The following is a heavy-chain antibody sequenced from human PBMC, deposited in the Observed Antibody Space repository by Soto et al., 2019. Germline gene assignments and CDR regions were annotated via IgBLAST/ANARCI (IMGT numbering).Heavy chain of an antibody. Sequence: GSLRLSCAASGFIFSSLAMSWVRQAPGKGLEWASAIPGSADSTYYADSVKGRFTISRDNSKNTLYLQMNSLRAEDTAVYYCAKKLPEAGSHFAFDIWGHGTMVTVSS. CDR1: GFIFSSLA. CDR3: AKKLPEAGSHFAFDI. V-gene: IGHV3-23*01. CDR2: IPGSADST. J-gene: IGHJ3*02. D-gene: IGHD2-2*01.